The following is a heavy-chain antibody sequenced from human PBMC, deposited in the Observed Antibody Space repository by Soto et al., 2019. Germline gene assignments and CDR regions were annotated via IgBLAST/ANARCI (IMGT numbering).Heavy chain of an antibody. CDR1: GGTFSSYA. V-gene: IGHV1-69*01. CDR3: ARDPDCSSTSFYSGDDDY. J-gene: IGHJ4*02. Sequence: QVQLVQSGAEVKKPGSSVKVSCKASGGTFSSYAISWVRQAPGQGLEWMGGIIPIFGTANYAQKFQGRVTITADESTSTAYMELRSLRSEDTAVYYCARDPDCSSTSFYSGDDDYWGQGILVTVSS. D-gene: IGHD2-2*01. CDR2: IIPIFGTA.